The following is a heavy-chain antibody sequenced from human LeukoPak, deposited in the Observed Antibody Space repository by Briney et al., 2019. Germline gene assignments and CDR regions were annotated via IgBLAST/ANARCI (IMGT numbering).Heavy chain of an antibody. CDR2: IWYDGSNK. Sequence: GGSLRLSCAASGFTFSSYGMHWVRQAPGKGLEWVAVIWYDGSNKYYADSVKGRFTISRDNSKNTLYLQMNSLRAEDTAVYYCAKALPRYGDYSYYFDYWGQGTLVTVS. CDR1: GFTFSSYG. J-gene: IGHJ4*02. CDR3: AKALPRYGDYSYYFDY. D-gene: IGHD4-17*01. V-gene: IGHV3-33*06.